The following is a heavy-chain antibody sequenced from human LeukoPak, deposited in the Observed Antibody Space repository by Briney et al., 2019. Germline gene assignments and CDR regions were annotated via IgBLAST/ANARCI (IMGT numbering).Heavy chain of an antibody. Sequence: GGSLRLSCAASGFTFSSYAMSWVRQAPGKGLEWASAISGSGGSTYYADSVKGRFTISRDNSKNTLYLQMNSLRAEDTAVYYCAKTKHSDYDFGYWGQGTLVTVSS. CDR2: ISGSGGST. D-gene: IGHD5-12*01. CDR1: GFTFSSYA. J-gene: IGHJ4*02. V-gene: IGHV3-23*01. CDR3: AKTKHSDYDFGY.